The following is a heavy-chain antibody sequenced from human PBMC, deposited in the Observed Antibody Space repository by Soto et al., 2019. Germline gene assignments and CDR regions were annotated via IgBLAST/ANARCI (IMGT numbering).Heavy chain of an antibody. CDR3: ARAYGGNSGVFDY. J-gene: IGHJ4*02. CDR1: GRSFSVYS. D-gene: IGHD4-17*01. Sequence: QVQLQQWGAGLLKPSETLSLTCAVYGRSFSVYSWGWIRQPPGKGLEWIGEINHSGSTNYNPSLKSRVTISVDTSQNQFSLNLSSVTAADTAVYYCARAYGGNSGVFDYWGQGTLVTVSS. V-gene: IGHV4-34*01. CDR2: INHSGST.